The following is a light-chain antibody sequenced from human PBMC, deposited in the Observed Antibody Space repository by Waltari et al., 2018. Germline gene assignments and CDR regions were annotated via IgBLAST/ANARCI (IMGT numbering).Light chain of an antibody. V-gene: IGLV1-40*01. CDR3: QAYDNSLSGV. CDR1: SPTLGAGYD. Sequence: QSVLTQPPSVSGAPGQRVTISCTGSSPTLGAGYDVNWYQLVPGTAPKPLIYGNSNRPSGVPDRFSASKSGTSASLAITGLQAEDEADYYCQAYDNSLSGVFGGGTKLTVL. J-gene: IGLJ3*02. CDR2: GNS.